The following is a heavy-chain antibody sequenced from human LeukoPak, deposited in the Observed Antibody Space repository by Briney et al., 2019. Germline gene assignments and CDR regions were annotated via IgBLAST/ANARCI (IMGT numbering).Heavy chain of an antibody. CDR2: ISYDGSNK. D-gene: IGHD2-15*01. V-gene: IGHV3-30*18. J-gene: IGHJ4*02. CDR3: AKGGYCSGGSCYLDY. Sequence: GGSLRLSCAASGFTFSSYGMHWVRQAPGKGLEWVAVISYDGSNKYYADSVKGRFTISRDNSKNTLYLQMNSLRAEDTAVYYCAKGGYCSGGSCYLDYWGQGTLVTVSS. CDR1: GFTFSSYG.